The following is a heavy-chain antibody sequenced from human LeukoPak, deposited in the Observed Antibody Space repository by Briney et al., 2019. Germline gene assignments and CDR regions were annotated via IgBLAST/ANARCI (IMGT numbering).Heavy chain of an antibody. J-gene: IGHJ4*02. V-gene: IGHV1-69*04. D-gene: IGHD4-17*01. Sequence: SVKVSCRASGGTFSSYAISWVRQAPGQGLEWMGRIIPILGIANYAQKFQGRVTITADKSTSTAYMELSSLRSEDTAVYYCARDGPSTVTTPLGYWGQGTLVTVSS. CDR2: IIPILGIA. CDR3: ARDGPSTVTTPLGY. CDR1: GGTFSSYA.